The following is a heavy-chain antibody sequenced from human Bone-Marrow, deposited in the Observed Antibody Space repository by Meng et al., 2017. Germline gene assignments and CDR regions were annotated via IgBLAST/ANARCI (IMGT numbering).Heavy chain of an antibody. CDR1: GLTFSSHW. CDR2: IKQAGTEK. J-gene: IGHJ4*02. CDR3: ARTYYDFWSGYLDY. V-gene: IGHV3-7*01. D-gene: IGHD3-3*01. Sequence: GESLKISCAGSGLTFSSHWMSWVRQAPGKGLEWVANIKQAGTEKDHVDSVKGRFTISRDNAKNSLYLQMNSLRAEDTTVYYCARTYYDFWSGYLDYWGQGTLVTVSS.